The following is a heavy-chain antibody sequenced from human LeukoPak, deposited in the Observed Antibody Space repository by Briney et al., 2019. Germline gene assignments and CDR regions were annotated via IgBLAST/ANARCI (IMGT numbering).Heavy chain of an antibody. J-gene: IGHJ4*02. CDR1: GFTFSSYA. CDR3: ARNSLTVTTGSPFDY. V-gene: IGHV3-30-3*01. D-gene: IGHD4-17*01. CDR2: ISYDGSNK. Sequence: PGRSLRLSCAASGFTFSSYAIHWVRQAPGKGLEWVAVISYDGSNKYYADSVKGRFTISRDNSKNTLYLQMNSLRAEDTAVYYCARNSLTVTTGSPFDYWGQGTLVTVSS.